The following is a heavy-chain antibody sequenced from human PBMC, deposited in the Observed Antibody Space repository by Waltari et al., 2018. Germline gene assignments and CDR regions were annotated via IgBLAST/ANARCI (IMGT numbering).Heavy chain of an antibody. CDR3: ANFYDRFDV. V-gene: IGHV4-4*07. Sequence: QLQLQESGPGLMKPSETLSLTCAVSGGSISSNYWPWIRQPPGKGLEWIGRISGSGENTDYNPSLKSRVTISTDTSKNQFSLNLKSVTAADTAVYYCANFYDRFDVWGPGVLVTVSS. CDR2: ISGSGENT. CDR1: GGSISSNY. D-gene: IGHD5-12*01. J-gene: IGHJ1*01.